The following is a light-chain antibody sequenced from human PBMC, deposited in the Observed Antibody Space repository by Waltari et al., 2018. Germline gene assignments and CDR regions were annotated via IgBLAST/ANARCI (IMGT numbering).Light chain of an antibody. J-gene: IGKJ1*01. CDR3: QQSYSFTRT. Sequence: DIQMTQSPSSLSASVGDRVTITCRASQTISRYLNWYQQKPGKAPNLLIYAASSLQSGVPSGFSGSGSGRDFTLIITSLQPEDFATYYCQQSYSFTRTFGQGTKVEIK. CDR2: AAS. V-gene: IGKV1-39*01. CDR1: QTISRY.